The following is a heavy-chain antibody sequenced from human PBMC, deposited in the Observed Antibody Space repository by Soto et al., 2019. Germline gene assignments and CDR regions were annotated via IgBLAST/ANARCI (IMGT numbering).Heavy chain of an antibody. J-gene: IGHJ6*02. CDR3: ARYRRNYYNGMDV. Sequence: EVQLVESGGGLVQPGGSLRLSCAASGFTFSSYWMSWVRQAPGKGLEWVANIKQDGSEKYYVDSVKGRFTISRDNAKNSLYLQMNSLRSEDTAEYYVARYRRNYYNGMDVWGQEATVTDS. CDR1: GFTFSSYW. CDR2: IKQDGSEK. V-gene: IGHV3-7*05. D-gene: IGHD3-16*02.